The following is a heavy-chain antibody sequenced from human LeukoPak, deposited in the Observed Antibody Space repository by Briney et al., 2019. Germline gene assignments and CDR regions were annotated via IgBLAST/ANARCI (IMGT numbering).Heavy chain of an antibody. CDR3: ARDYGDYDLDQ. D-gene: IGHD4-17*01. V-gene: IGHV1-18*01. Sequence: ASVKVSCKASGYTFNTYGNSWVRQAPGQGLEWMRWISAHDGDTNYAQKFQGRVSMTTDTSTTTAYMELRSLISDDTAVYYCARDYGDYDLDQWGQGTLVTVSS. CDR1: GYTFNTYG. J-gene: IGHJ4*02. CDR2: ISAHDGDT.